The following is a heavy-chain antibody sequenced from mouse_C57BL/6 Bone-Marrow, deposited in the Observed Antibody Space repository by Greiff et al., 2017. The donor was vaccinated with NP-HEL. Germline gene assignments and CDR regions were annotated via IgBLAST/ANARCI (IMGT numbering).Heavy chain of an antibody. D-gene: IGHD6-1*01. CDR1: GYTFTSYG. CDR3: ARHSVTTTSDAAY. J-gene: IGHJ3*01. V-gene: IGHV1-81*01. CDR2: IYPRSGNT. Sequence: QVQLQQSGAELARPGASVKLSCKASGYTFTSYGISWVKQRTGQGLEWIGEIYPRSGNTYYNEKFKGKATLTADKSSSTAYMELRSLTSEDSAVYFCARHSVTTTSDAAYWGQGTLVTVSA.